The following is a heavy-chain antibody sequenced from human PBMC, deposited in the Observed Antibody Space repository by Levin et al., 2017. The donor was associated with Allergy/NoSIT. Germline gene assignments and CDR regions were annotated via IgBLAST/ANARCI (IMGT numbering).Heavy chain of an antibody. J-gene: IGHJ6*02. CDR1: GFTFSSYG. Sequence: GESLKISCAASGFTFSSYGMHWVRQAPGKGLEWVAVISYDGSNKYYADSVKGRFTISRDNSKNTLYLQMNSLRAEDTAVYYCAKGICVRSTSCYYYYGMDVWGQGTTVTVSS. V-gene: IGHV3-30*18. CDR2: ISYDGSNK. CDR3: AKGICVRSTSCYYYYGMDV. D-gene: IGHD2-2*01.